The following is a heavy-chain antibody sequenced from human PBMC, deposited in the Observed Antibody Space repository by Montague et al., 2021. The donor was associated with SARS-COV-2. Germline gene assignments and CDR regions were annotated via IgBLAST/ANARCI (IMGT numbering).Heavy chain of an antibody. Sequence: SETLSLTCAVSGVSITSTNWWCLVLQPPGKGLEWIGEISYGGIATHNPSLKSRATISMDRSRNLFSLKLSSVTAADTAIYYCAGKVLTVPADYWGQGTLVTVS. V-gene: IGHV4-4*02. CDR2: ISYGGIA. D-gene: IGHD4-11*01. J-gene: IGHJ4*02. CDR3: AGKVLTVPADY. CDR1: GVSITSTNW.